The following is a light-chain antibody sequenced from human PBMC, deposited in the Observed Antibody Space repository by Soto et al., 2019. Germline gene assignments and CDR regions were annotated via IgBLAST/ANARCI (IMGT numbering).Light chain of an antibody. V-gene: IGKV1-5*01. CDR3: QQSNSYSWT. J-gene: IGKJ1*01. CDR2: DAY. CDR1: QSISSW. Sequence: DLQMTQSPSTLSASVGDRVTITCRASQSISSWLAWYQQKPGKAPKLLIYDAYSLESGVPSRFSGSGSGTEFTLTIRSLQPDDFETYYCQQSNSYSWTFGQGNKVEIK.